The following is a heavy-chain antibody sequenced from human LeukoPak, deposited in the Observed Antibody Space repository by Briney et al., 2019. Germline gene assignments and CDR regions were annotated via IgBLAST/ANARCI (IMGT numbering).Heavy chain of an antibody. CDR1: GFTFSSYD. D-gene: IGHD2-2*01. CDR3: ARGAPTYCSSTSCYDYYGMDV. V-gene: IGHV3-13*01. Sequence: GGSLRLSCAASGFTFSSYDMHWFRQAIGKGLEWVSAIGTAGDTYYPGSVKGRFTISRQNAKNSLYLQMNSLRAGDTAVYYCARGAPTYCSSTSCYDYYGMDVWGQGTTVTVSS. CDR2: IGTAGDT. J-gene: IGHJ6*02.